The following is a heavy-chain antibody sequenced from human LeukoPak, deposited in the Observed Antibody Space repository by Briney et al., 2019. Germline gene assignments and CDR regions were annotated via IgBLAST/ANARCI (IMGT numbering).Heavy chain of an antibody. J-gene: IGHJ3*02. CDR3: ARGLEAASHAFDI. CDR1: GGTFSSYA. V-gene: IGHV1-69*04. D-gene: IGHD2-15*01. Sequence: GASVKVSCKASGGTFSSYAISWVRQAPGQGLEWMGRIIPILGIANYAQKFQGRVTITADKSTSTAYMELSSLRSEDTAVYYCARGLEAASHAFDIWGQGTMVTVSS. CDR2: IIPILGIA.